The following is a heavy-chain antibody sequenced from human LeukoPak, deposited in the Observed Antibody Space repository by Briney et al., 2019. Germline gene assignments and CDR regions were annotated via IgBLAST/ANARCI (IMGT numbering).Heavy chain of an antibody. CDR3: ARAAYDTNGYTANHDY. V-gene: IGHV3-53*01. J-gene: IGHJ4*02. CDR1: GFTVSDDY. D-gene: IGHD3-22*01. Sequence: GGSLRLSCAAPGFTVSDDYMSWVRQAPGKGLEWVSVLYSDGTTYYANSVKGRLTISRDKSKNTLYLQMNNLRAEDTAVYYCARAAYDTNGYTANHDYWGQGTLVTVSS. CDR2: LYSDGTT.